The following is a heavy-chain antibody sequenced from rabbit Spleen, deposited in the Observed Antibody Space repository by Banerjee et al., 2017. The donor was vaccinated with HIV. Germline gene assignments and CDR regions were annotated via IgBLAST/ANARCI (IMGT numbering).Heavy chain of an antibody. J-gene: IGHJ4*01. CDR1: GFTLSSYY. CDR3: ARGSATMTMVITGYYLEL. D-gene: IGHD2-1*01. V-gene: IGHV1S40*01. Sequence: QSLEESGGDLVKPGASLTLTCTASGFTLSSYYMCWVRQAPGKGLEWIACIYAGSSGSTWYASWAKGRFTISKASSTTVTLQMTSLTAADTATYFCARGSATMTMVITGYYLELWGQGTLVTVS. CDR2: IYAGSSGST.